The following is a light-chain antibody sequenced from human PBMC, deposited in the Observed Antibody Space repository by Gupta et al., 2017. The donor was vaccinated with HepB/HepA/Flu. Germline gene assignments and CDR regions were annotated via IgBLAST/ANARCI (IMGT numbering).Light chain of an antibody. J-gene: IGKJ2*01. CDR3: QQYDSSPPYT. V-gene: IGKV3-20*01. Sequence: EIVLTQSPGTLSLSPGERATLTCRASQSVSSSYLAWYQQKPGQAPRLLIYGASSRATGIPDRFSGSGYGTDFTLTISRREPEDFAVYYCQQYDSSPPYTFGQGTKMEIK. CDR2: GAS. CDR1: QSVSSSY.